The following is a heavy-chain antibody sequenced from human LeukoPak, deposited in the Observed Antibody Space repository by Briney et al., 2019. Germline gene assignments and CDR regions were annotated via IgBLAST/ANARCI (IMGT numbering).Heavy chain of an antibody. CDR2: IDTNTGNP. CDR3: ARDSYCSGGTCYSRVGY. J-gene: IGHJ4*02. Sequence: VASVTVSCKASGYTFTNYPMNWVRQAPGQGLEWMGWIDTNTGNPTYAQGFTGRFVFSLDTPVTTAYLQINSLKGKDTAMYYCARDSYCSGGTCYSRVGYWGQGTLVIVSS. D-gene: IGHD2-15*01. CDR1: GYTFTNYP. V-gene: IGHV7-4-1*02.